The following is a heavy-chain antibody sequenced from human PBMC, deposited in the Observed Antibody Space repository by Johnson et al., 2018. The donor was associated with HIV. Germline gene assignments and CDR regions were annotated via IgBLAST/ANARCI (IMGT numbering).Heavy chain of an antibody. CDR3: ARDRSPYSRVSLGGI. J-gene: IGHJ3*02. D-gene: IGHD1-26*01. CDR1: GFTFSSYA. V-gene: IGHV3-30*19. CDR2: ISYDGSNK. Sequence: QVQLVESGGGVVQPGRSLRLSCAASGFTFSSYAMHWVRQAPGKGLEWVSVISYDGSNKYYADSVKGRITVSRDNSKNTLSLQMDSLRPEDTAVYYCARDRSPYSRVSLGGIWGQGTMVTVSS.